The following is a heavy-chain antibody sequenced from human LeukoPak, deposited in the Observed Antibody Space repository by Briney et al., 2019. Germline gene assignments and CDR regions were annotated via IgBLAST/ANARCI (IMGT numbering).Heavy chain of an antibody. Sequence: SETLPLTCTVSGGAISSFFWSGIGQPPGKGLEWIGYVYYSGSTNSNPSLKSRVTISVDTSKNQFSLKVSSVTAADTAIYYCARGYNWFDPWGPRTLVTVSS. CDR3: ARGYNWFDP. CDR2: VYYSGST. J-gene: IGHJ5*02. CDR1: GGAISSFF. V-gene: IGHV4-59*01.